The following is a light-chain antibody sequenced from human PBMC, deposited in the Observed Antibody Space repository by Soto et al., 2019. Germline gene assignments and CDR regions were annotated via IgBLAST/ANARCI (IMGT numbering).Light chain of an antibody. CDR2: EVS. CDR1: SSDVGGYTY. CDR3: CAYTSSSTYV. V-gene: IGLV2-14*01. Sequence: QSVLTQPASVSGYPGQPITISCTGTSSDVGGYTYVSWYQQHPGKAPKLMIYEVSDRPSGVSNRFSGSKSGNTASLTISGLRAEDEADYYCCAYTSSSTYVFGTGTKV. J-gene: IGLJ1*01.